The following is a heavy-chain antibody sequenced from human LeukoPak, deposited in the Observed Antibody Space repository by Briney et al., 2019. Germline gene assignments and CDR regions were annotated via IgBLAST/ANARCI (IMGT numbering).Heavy chain of an antibody. J-gene: IGHJ6*02. CDR2: IYYSGGT. Sequence: SETLSLTCTVSDGSISRYFWSWIRQPPGKGLEWIGYIYYSGGTNYNPSLKSRVIISVDTSKNQFSLILSSVTAADTAVYYCARGHYYDSSGYHGMDVWGQGTTVTVSS. V-gene: IGHV4-59*08. D-gene: IGHD3-22*01. CDR3: ARGHYYDSSGYHGMDV. CDR1: DGSISRYF.